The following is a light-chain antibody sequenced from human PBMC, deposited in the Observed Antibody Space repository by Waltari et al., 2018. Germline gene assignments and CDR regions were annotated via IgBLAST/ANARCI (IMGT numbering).Light chain of an antibody. Sequence: DIQMTQSPPSLSASVGDRVTITCRASQSINTYLNWYQQKPGKAHKLLIYAASSLQSGVPSSFSGSVSGTDFTLTINSQQPEDFATYYCQQSHSTPPLTFGGGTKVEIK. CDR3: QQSHSTPPLT. CDR2: AAS. V-gene: IGKV1-39*01. CDR1: QSINTY. J-gene: IGKJ4*01.